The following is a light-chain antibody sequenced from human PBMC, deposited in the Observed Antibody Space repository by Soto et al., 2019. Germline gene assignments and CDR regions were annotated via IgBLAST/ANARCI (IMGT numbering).Light chain of an antibody. Sequence: EIVLTQSPATLSLSPGERATLSCRARQSVSSYLAWYQQKPGQAPRLLIYDASIRATGIPARFSGSGSGTDFTLTISSLEPEDFAVYYCHQRSNWPPYTFGQGTKLEIK. CDR2: DAS. J-gene: IGKJ2*01. CDR3: HQRSNWPPYT. V-gene: IGKV3-11*01. CDR1: QSVSSY.